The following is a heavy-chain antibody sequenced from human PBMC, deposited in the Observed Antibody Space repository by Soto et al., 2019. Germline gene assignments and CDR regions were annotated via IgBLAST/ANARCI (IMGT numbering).Heavy chain of an antibody. CDR2: INHSGST. CDR3: AREPGGELLRLHY. CDR1: GGSFSGYY. V-gene: IGHV4-34*01. D-gene: IGHD1-26*01. Sequence: PSETLSLTCAVYGGSFSGYYWSWIRQPPGKGLEWIGEINHSGSTNYNPSLKSRVTISVDTSKNQFSLMLSSVTAADTAVYYCAREPGGELLRLHYWGQGTLVTVSS. J-gene: IGHJ4*02.